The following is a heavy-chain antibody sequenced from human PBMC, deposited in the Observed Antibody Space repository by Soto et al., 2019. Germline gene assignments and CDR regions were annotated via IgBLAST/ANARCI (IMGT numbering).Heavy chain of an antibody. J-gene: IGHJ4*02. D-gene: IGHD2-15*01. CDR3: ARGYCSGGSCYSGFDY. CDR1: GYTFTSYA. CDR2: INAGNGNT. V-gene: IGHV1-3*01. Sequence: QVQLVQSGAEVKKPGASVKVSCKASGYTFTSYAMHWVRKAPGQRLEWMGWINAGNGNTKYSHKFQGRVTITRDTSASTAYMELSSLRSEDTAVYYCARGYCSGGSCYSGFDYWVQGTLVTVSS.